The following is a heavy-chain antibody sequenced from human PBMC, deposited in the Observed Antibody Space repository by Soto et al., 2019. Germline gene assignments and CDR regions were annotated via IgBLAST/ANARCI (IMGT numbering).Heavy chain of an antibody. Sequence: QAQLVESGGGVVQPGRSLRLSCAASGFAFSSYGMHWVRQAPGTGLEWVAVISYDGSLQHYADSVKGRFTISRDNSKNMVLLQMSSLRAEATAVYYCVSDRGYGHASVPYSWGQGTLVSVSS. D-gene: IGHD5-18*01. CDR2: ISYDGSLQ. J-gene: IGHJ4*02. V-gene: IGHV3-30*03. CDR3: VSDRGYGHASVPYS. CDR1: GFAFSSYG.